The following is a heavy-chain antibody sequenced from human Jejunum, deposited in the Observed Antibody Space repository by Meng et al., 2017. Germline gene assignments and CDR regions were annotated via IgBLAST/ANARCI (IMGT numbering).Heavy chain of an antibody. CDR1: GFTLSSYW. J-gene: IGHJ4*02. Sequence: VQLVESGGGLVQPGGSLRLSCVASGFTLSSYWMHWVRQPPGKGLVWVSRMKSDGSSTTYADSVKGRFTISRDNAKNTVYLQMNRLRAEDTAVYYRARDRGWDLPYDLWGQGTLVTVSS. D-gene: IGHD1-26*01. CDR3: ARDRGWDLPYDL. V-gene: IGHV3-74*03. CDR2: MKSDGSST.